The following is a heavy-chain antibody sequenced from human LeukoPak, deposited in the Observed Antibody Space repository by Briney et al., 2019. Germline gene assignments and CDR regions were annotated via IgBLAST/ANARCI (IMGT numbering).Heavy chain of an antibody. V-gene: IGHV1-18*01. CDR2: ISAYSDNA. CDR3: ARALRYCSGGSCYGYFQH. J-gene: IGHJ1*01. D-gene: IGHD2-15*01. Sequence: ASVKVSCKASGYTFTGYGFTWVRQAPGQGLEWIGWISAYSDNANYAQKLQGRVTMTTDTSTSTAYMELRSLRSDDTAVYYCARALRYCSGGSCYGYFQHWGQGTLVTVSS. CDR1: GYTFTGYG.